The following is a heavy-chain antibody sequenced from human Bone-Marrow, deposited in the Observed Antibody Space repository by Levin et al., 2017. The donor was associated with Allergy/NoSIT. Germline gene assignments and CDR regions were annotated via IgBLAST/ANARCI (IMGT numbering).Heavy chain of an antibody. CDR3: ARSDNGDYVGEFDV. D-gene: IGHD4-17*01. V-gene: IGHV3-33*01. J-gene: IGHJ3*01. CDR2: IYFDGSNA. Sequence: PGGSLRLSCVTSGFTFSNYDIHWVRQAPGKGLEWVAGIYFDGSNAYYADSVKGRFAISRDKSKSTVFLQMSSLRGDDTAVYFCARSDNGDYVGEFDVWGQGTVVTVSS. CDR1: GFTFSNYD.